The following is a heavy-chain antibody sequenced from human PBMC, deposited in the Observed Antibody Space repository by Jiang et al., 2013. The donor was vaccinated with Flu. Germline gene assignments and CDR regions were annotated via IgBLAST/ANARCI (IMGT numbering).Heavy chain of an antibody. V-gene: IGHV1-18*01. J-gene: IGHJ4*02. D-gene: IGHD1-26*01. CDR2: ISAYNGNT. CDR3: ARDLGWELLGITGY. Sequence: WVRQAPGQGLEWMGWISAYNGNTNYAQKLQGRVTMTTDTSTSTAYMELRSLRSDDTAVYYCARDLGWELLGITGYWGQGTLVTVSS.